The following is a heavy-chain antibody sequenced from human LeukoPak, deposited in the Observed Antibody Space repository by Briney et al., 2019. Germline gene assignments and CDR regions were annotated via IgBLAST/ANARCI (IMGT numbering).Heavy chain of an antibody. V-gene: IGHV3-7*01. CDR3: ARSRSKWFRESPFDY. J-gene: IGHJ4*02. Sequence: PGGSLRLSCAASGFTFSSYSMNWVRQAPGKGLEWVANIKQDGSEKYYVDSVKGRFTISRDNAKNSLYLQMNSLRAEDTAVYYCARSRSKWFRESPFDYWGQGTLVTVSS. CDR2: IKQDGSEK. CDR1: GFTFSSYS. D-gene: IGHD3-10*01.